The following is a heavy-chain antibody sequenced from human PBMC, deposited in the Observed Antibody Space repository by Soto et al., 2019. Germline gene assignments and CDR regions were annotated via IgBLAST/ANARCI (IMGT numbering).Heavy chain of an antibody. CDR1: GGTFSSYA. CDR3: ARVSSSWPATYYYYGMDV. CDR2: IIPIFGTA. Sequence: ASVKVSCKASGGTFSSYAIRWVRQAPGQGLEWMGGIIPIFGTANYAQKFQGRVTITADESTSTAYMELSSLRSEDTAVYYCARVSSSWPATYYYYGMDVWGQGTTVTVSS. V-gene: IGHV1-69*13. J-gene: IGHJ6*02. D-gene: IGHD6-13*01.